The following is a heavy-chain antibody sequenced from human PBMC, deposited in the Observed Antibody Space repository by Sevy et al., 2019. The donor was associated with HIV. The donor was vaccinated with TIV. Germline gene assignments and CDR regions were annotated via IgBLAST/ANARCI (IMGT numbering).Heavy chain of an antibody. J-gene: IGHJ5*02. D-gene: IGHD5-18*01. CDR1: GGSISSGDYY. CDR3: ASNTATGDWFDP. CDR2: IYYSGST. V-gene: IGHV4-30-4*01. Sequence: SETLSLTRTVSGGSISSGDYYWSWIRQPPGKGLEWIGYIYYSGSTYYNPSLKSRVTISVDTSKNQFSLKLSSVTAADTAVYYCASNTATGDWFDPWGQGTLVTVSS.